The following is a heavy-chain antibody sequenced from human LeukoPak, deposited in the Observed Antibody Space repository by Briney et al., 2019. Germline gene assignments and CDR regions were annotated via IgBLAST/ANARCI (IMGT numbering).Heavy chain of an antibody. D-gene: IGHD5-18*01. V-gene: IGHV3-7*01. Sequence: QSGGSLRLSCAASGFTFSSYWMSWVRQAPGKGLGWVANIKQDGSEKYYVDSVKGRFTISRDNAKNSLYLQMNSLRAEDTAVYYCASSRGYSYGGFFDYWGQGTLVTVSS. CDR2: IKQDGSEK. J-gene: IGHJ4*02. CDR3: ASSRGYSYGGFFDY. CDR1: GFTFSSYW.